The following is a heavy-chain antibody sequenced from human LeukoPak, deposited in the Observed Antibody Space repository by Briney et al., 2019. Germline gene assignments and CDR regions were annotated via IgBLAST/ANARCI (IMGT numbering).Heavy chain of an antibody. CDR1: GGTFSSYA. V-gene: IGHV1-69*01. J-gene: IGHJ4*02. CDR2: IIPIFGTA. D-gene: IGHD3-16*02. CDR3: ASNYDYVWGSYRTPHRYYFDY. Sequence: SVKVSCKASGGTFSSYAISWVRQAPGQGLEWMGRIIPIFGTANYAQKFQGRVTITADESTSTAYMELSSLRSEDTAVYYCASNYDYVWGSYRTPHRYYFDYWGQGTLVTVSS.